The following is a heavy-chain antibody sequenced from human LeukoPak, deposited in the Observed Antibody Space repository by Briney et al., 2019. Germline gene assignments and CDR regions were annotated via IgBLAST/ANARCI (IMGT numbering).Heavy chain of an antibody. CDR3: AKYWTNGYYYYGMDV. Sequence: GGSLRLSCAASGFTFSSYAMSWVRQAPGKGLEWVSAISGSGGSTYYADSVKGRFTISRDNSKNTLYLQMNSLRAEDTAVYYCAKYWTNGYYYYGMDVWGQGTTVTVSS. V-gene: IGHV3-23*01. CDR2: ISGSGGST. J-gene: IGHJ6*02. D-gene: IGHD3/OR15-3a*01. CDR1: GFTFSSYA.